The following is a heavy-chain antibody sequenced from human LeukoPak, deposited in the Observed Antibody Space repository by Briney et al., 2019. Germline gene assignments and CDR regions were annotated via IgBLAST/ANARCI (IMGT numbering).Heavy chain of an antibody. J-gene: IGHJ1*01. Sequence: GESLTISCKASGYSFNTYWIGWVRQKPGKGLEWMAIVYPGDSHTRYSPSFDGHFTISADKTVTAAYLQWSSLEASDTAAYYCARLSGGSWANTVYFPDWGQGTLVIVSS. D-gene: IGHD7-27*01. CDR3: ARLSGGSWANTVYFPD. CDR2: VYPGDSHT. V-gene: IGHV5-51*01. CDR1: GYSFNTYW.